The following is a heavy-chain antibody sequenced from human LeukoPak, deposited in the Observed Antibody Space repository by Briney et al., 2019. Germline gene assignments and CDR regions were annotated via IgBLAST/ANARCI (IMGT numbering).Heavy chain of an antibody. Sequence: SSETLSLTCTVSGGSISSSSYYWSWIRQPPGKGLEWIGYIYYSGSTNYNPSLKSRVTISVDTSKNQFSLKLSSVTAADTAVYYCARSYYGMDVWGQGTTVTVSS. J-gene: IGHJ6*02. CDR1: GGSISSSSYY. V-gene: IGHV4-61*01. CDR3: ARSYYGMDV. CDR2: IYYSGST.